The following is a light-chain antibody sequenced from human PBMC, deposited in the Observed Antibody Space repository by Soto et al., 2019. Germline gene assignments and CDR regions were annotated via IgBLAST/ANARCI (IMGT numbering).Light chain of an antibody. Sequence: STLSASVGDRVTITCRASQSISSWLAWYQQKPGKAPKLLIYDASSLESGVPSRFSGSGSGTEFTLTISSLQPDDFATYYCQQFNQGYSFGHGTNVYIK. J-gene: IGKJ3*01. CDR1: QSISSW. V-gene: IGKV1-5*01. CDR3: QQFNQGYS. CDR2: DAS.